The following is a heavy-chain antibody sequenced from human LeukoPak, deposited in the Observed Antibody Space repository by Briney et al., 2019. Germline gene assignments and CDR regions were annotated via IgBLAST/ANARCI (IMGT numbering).Heavy chain of an antibody. Sequence: SETLSLTCTVSGYSISSGYYWGWIRQPPGKGLEWIGSIYHSGSTYYNPSLKSRVTISVDTSKNQFSLKLSSVTAADTAVYYCARVATPIWYFDRGNWFDPWGQGTLVTVSP. V-gene: IGHV4-38-2*02. CDR3: ARVATPIWYFDRGNWFDP. CDR1: GYSISSGYY. D-gene: IGHD3-9*01. J-gene: IGHJ5*02. CDR2: IYHSGST.